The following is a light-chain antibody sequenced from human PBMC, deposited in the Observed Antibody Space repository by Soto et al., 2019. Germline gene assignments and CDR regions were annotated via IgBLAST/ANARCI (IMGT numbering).Light chain of an antibody. CDR3: QSYDSSLSSYV. Sequence: QSVLTQPPSVSGAPGPRVTISCTGSSSNIGAGYDVHWYQQLPGTAPKLLIYGNSNRPSRVPDRFSGSKSGTSASLDITGLQAEYEADYYCQSYDSSLSSYVFGTGTKVTVL. CDR2: GNS. CDR1: SSNIGAGYD. V-gene: IGLV1-40*01. J-gene: IGLJ1*01.